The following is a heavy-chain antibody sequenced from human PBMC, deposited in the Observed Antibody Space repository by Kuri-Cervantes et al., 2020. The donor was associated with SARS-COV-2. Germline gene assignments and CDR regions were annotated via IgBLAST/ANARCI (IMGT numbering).Heavy chain of an antibody. CDR1: GFTFSSYA. J-gene: IGHJ4*02. CDR3: AKDWWSRGIAAAGLPTGVDY. D-gene: IGHD6-13*01. CDR2: ISGSGGST. V-gene: IGHV3-23*01. Sequence: GGSRRLSCAASGFTFSSYAMSWVRQAPGKGLEWVSAISGSGGSTYYADSVKGRFTISRDNPKNKLYLQMNSLRAEDTAVYYCAKDWWSRGIAAAGLPTGVDYWGQGTLVTVSS.